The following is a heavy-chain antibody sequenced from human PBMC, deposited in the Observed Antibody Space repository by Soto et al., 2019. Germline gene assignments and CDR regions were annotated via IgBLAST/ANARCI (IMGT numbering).Heavy chain of an antibody. D-gene: IGHD3-10*01. J-gene: IGHJ6*02. Sequence: GGSLRLSCAASGFTFSSYGMHWVRQAPGKGLEWVAVISYDGSNKYYADSVKGRFTISRDNSKNTLYLQMNSLRAEDTAVYYCAKDNSLWFGELLHDPYYYYGMDVWGQGTTVTVSS. V-gene: IGHV3-30*18. CDR3: AKDNSLWFGELLHDPYYYYGMDV. CDR1: GFTFSSYG. CDR2: ISYDGSNK.